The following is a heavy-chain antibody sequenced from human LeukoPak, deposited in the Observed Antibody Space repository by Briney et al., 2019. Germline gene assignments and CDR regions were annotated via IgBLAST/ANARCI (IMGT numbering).Heavy chain of an antibody. CDR1: GGSFSGYY. V-gene: IGHV4-34*01. CDR3: ARVAVGSGPRD. J-gene: IGHJ4*02. D-gene: IGHD3-10*01. CDR2: INHSGST. Sequence: PSETLSLTCAVYGGSFSGYYWSWIRQPPGKGLEWIGEINHSGSTNYNPSLKSRVTISVDTSKNQFSLKLSSVTAADTAVYYCARVAVGSGPRDWGQGTLVTVSS.